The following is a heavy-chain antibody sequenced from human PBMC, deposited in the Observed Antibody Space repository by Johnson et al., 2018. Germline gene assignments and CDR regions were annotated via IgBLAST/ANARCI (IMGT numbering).Heavy chain of an antibody. CDR2: ISGSGGSI. J-gene: IGHJ3*02. CDR1: GFTFSSYA. D-gene: IGHD6-13*01. CDR3: APRIAAAEHAFDI. Sequence: VQLVQSGGGLVQPGGSLRLSCAASGFTFSSYAMSWVRQAPGKGLEWVSVISGSGGSIYYADSVKGRFTISRDNAKNSLYLQMNSLRAEDTAVYYCAPRIAAAEHAFDIWGQGTMVTVSS. V-gene: IGHV3-23*04.